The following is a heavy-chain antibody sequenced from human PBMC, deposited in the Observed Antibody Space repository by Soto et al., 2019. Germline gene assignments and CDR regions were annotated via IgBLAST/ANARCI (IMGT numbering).Heavy chain of an antibody. CDR2: LSASGSTT. V-gene: IGHV3-23*01. Sequence: PGGSLRLSCAASGFTFSSYAMSWVRQAPGQGLEWVSSLSASGSTTYHADSVKGRFTISRDNSKNTPYLQMNSLRVEDTAIYYCAKGYGSGDTGPDDYWGHGTLVTVSS. J-gene: IGHJ4*01. CDR1: GFTFSSYA. D-gene: IGHD5-18*01. CDR3: AKGYGSGDTGPDDY.